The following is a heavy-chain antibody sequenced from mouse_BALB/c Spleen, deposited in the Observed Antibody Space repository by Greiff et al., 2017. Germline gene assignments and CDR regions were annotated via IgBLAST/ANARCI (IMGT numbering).Heavy chain of an antibody. J-gene: IGHJ3*01. CDR2: INPNNGGT. CDR1: GYTFTDYN. D-gene: IGHD4-1*01. Sequence: VQLQQSGPELVKPGASVKIPCKASGYTFTDYNMDWVKQSHGKSLEWIGDINPNNGGTIYNQKFKGKATLTVDKSSSTAYMELRSLTSEDTAVYYCARGSWDTYWGQGTLVTVSA. CDR3: ARGSWDTY. V-gene: IGHV1-18*01.